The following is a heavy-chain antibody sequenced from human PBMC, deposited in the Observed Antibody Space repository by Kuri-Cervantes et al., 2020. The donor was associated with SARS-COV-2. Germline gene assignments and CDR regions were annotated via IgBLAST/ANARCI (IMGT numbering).Heavy chain of an antibody. CDR2: ISSSSSYS. Sequence: GEPLKISCAASGFIFSDSYMSWVRQAPGKGLEWVSYISSSSSYSYYADSVKGRFTISRDNAKNSLYLQMNSLRAEDTAVYYCARHYGSGSYSFMHVWGKGTPVTVSS. J-gene: IGHJ6*03. CDR1: GFIFSDSY. D-gene: IGHD3-10*01. CDR3: ARHYGSGSYSFMHV. V-gene: IGHV3-11*06.